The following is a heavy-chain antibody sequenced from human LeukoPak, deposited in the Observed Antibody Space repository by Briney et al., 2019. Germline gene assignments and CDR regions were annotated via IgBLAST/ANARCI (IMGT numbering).Heavy chain of an antibody. CDR1: GYTFTSYA. V-gene: IGHV1-3*01. Sequence: ASVKVSCKASGYTFTSYAMHWVRQAPGQRLEWMGWINAGNGNTKYSQKFQGRVTITRDTSASTAYMELSSLRSEDTAVYYCAREDYDLWSGEPYFDYWGQGTLVTVSS. CDR3: AREDYDLWSGEPYFDY. CDR2: INAGNGNT. J-gene: IGHJ4*02. D-gene: IGHD3-3*01.